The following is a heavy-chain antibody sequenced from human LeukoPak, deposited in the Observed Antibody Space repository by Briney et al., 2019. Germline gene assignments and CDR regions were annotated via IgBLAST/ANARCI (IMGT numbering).Heavy chain of an antibody. J-gene: IGHJ5*02. V-gene: IGHV3-53*01. D-gene: IGHD6-19*01. CDR1: GFTVSSNY. Sequence: GRSLRLSCAASGFTVSSNYMSWVRQAPGKGLEWVSVIYSGGSTYYADSVKGRFTISRDNSKNTLYLQMNSLRAEDTAVYYCAREQFEDAYSSGWGYRWFDPWGQGTLVTVSS. CDR2: IYSGGST. CDR3: AREQFEDAYSSGWGYRWFDP.